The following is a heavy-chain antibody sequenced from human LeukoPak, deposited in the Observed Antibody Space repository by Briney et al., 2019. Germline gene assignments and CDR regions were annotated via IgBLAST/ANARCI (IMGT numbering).Heavy chain of an antibody. CDR2: ISYDGSNK. J-gene: IGHJ4*02. CDR3: AKGSIAAAGYFDY. D-gene: IGHD6-13*01. Sequence: PGGSLRPSCAASGFTFSSYGMHWVRQAPGKGLEWVAVISYDGSNKYYADSVKGRFTISRDNSKNTLYLQMNSLRAEDTAVYYCAKGSIAAAGYFDYWGQGTLVTVSS. CDR1: GFTFSSYG. V-gene: IGHV3-30*18.